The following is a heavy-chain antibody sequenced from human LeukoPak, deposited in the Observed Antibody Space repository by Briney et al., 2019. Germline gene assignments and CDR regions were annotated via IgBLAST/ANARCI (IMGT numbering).Heavy chain of an antibody. Sequence: PSETLSLTCTVSGGSISSGSYYWSWIRQPAGKGLEWIGRIYTSGSTNYNPSLKSRVTISVDTSKNQFSLKLSSVTAADTAVYYCAREREYRSSTSCLNSFDYWGQGTLVTVSS. J-gene: IGHJ4*02. CDR3: AREREYRSSTSCLNSFDY. CDR1: GGSISSGSYY. D-gene: IGHD2-2*01. CDR2: IYTSGST. V-gene: IGHV4-61*02.